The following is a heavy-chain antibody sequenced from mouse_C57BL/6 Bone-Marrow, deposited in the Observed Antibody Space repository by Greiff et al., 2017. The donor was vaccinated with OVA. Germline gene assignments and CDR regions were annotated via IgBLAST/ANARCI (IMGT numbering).Heavy chain of an antibody. CDR1: GFTFSSYA. V-gene: IGHV5-9-1*02. CDR3: TRGDYYGSSYPGFAY. CDR2: ISSGGDYI. D-gene: IGHD1-1*01. Sequence: EVKLEESGEGLVKPGGSLKLSCAASGFTFSSYAMSWVRQTPEKRLEWVAYISSGGDYIYYADTVKGRFTISRDNARNTLYLQMSSLKSEDTAMYYCTRGDYYGSSYPGFAYWGQGTLVTVSA. J-gene: IGHJ3*01.